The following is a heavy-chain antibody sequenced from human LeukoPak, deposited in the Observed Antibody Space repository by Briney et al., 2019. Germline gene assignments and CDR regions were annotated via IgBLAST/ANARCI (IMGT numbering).Heavy chain of an antibody. CDR2: INHSGST. J-gene: IGHJ4*02. Sequence: SETLSLTCTVSGGSISSYYWSWIRQPPGKGLEWIGEINHSGSTNYNPSLKSRVTISVDTSKNQFSLKLSSVTAADTAVYYCARGPNRVVPAAIRWYPTPFDYWGQGTLVTVSS. CDR3: ARGPNRVVPAAIRWYPTPFDY. V-gene: IGHV4-34*01. CDR1: GGSISSYY. D-gene: IGHD2-2*01.